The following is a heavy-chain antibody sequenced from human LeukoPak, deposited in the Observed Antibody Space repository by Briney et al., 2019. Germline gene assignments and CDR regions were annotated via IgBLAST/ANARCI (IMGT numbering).Heavy chain of an antibody. Sequence: GGSLRLSCAASGFTFSSYAMHWVRQAPGKGLEYVSAISSNGGSTYYANSVKGRFTISRDNSKNTLYLQMNSLRAEDTAVYYCAKDNLQYYFDYWGQGTLVTVSS. CDR3: AKDNLQYYFDY. J-gene: IGHJ4*02. CDR1: GFTFSSYA. D-gene: IGHD1-20*01. CDR2: ISSNGGST. V-gene: IGHV3-64*01.